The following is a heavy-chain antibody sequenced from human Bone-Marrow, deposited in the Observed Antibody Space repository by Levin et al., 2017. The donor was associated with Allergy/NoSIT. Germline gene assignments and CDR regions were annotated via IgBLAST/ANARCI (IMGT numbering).Heavy chain of an antibody. Sequence: PGGSLRLSCAASGFTFSSYSMNWVRQAPGKGLEWVSSISSSSSYIYYADSVKGRFTISRDNAKNSLYLQMNSLRAEDTAVYYCARVAPRLIKLRDSGYDPDTHFDYWGQGTLVTVSS. CDR1: GFTFSSYS. D-gene: IGHD5-12*01. V-gene: IGHV3-21*01. CDR3: ARVAPRLIKLRDSGYDPDTHFDY. CDR2: ISSSSSYI. J-gene: IGHJ4*02.